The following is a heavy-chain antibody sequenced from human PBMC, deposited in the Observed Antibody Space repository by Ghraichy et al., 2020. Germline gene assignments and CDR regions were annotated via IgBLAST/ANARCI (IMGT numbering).Heavy chain of an antibody. CDR2: ISSNGGST. CDR3: VKDGTPNYDFWSGYFGLSGGFDY. J-gene: IGHJ4*02. D-gene: IGHD3-3*01. V-gene: IGHV3-64D*06. Sequence: GGSLRLSCSASGFTFSSYAMHWVRQAPGKGLEYVSAISSNGGSTYYADSVKGRFTISRDNSKNTLYLQMSSLRAEDTAVYYCVKDGTPNYDFWSGYFGLSGGFDYWGQGTLVTVSS. CDR1: GFTFSSYA.